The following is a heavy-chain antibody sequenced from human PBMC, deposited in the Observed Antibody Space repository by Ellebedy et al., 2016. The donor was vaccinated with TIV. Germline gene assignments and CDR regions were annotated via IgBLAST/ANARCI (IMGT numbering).Heavy chain of an antibody. J-gene: IGHJ4*02. D-gene: IGHD3-10*01. Sequence: ESLKISCTVSGGSISSFYWSWIRQPAGKGPEWIGLLHPSGTTNYNDSLKSRVTVSVDTSKNQFSLKLVSVTPADTAVYYGARGGASSLPLDYWGQGVLVTVSS. CDR3: ARGGASSLPLDY. CDR2: LHPSGTT. CDR1: GGSISSFY. V-gene: IGHV4-4*07.